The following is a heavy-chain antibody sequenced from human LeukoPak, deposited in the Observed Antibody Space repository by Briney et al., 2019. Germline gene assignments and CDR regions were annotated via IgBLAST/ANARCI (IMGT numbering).Heavy chain of an antibody. CDR3: AKDEAPDYYDSSGYGVAFDI. CDR2: IWYDGSNK. Sequence: GRSLRLSCAASGFTFSSYGMHWARQAPGKGLEWVAVIWYDGSNKYYADSVKGRFTISRDNSKNTLYLQMNSLRAEDTAVYYCAKDEAPDYYDSSGYGVAFDIWGQGTMVTVSS. J-gene: IGHJ3*02. CDR1: GFTFSSYG. D-gene: IGHD3-22*01. V-gene: IGHV3-33*06.